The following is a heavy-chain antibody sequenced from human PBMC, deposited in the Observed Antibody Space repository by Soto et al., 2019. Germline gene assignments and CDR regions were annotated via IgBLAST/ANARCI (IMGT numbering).Heavy chain of an antibody. Sequence: EVQLLGSGGVFVQPGESLRLPCAAAGFTFSNYAMTWVRQAPGKGLEWVSRISGDGGITYYADSVKGRFTVSRDNSKNTLCLQMNSLRVEDTAVYYCARGHGAFDIWSQGTMVTVSS. J-gene: IGHJ3*02. CDR3: ARGHGAFDI. V-gene: IGHV3-23*01. CDR2: ISGDGGIT. CDR1: GFTFSNYA.